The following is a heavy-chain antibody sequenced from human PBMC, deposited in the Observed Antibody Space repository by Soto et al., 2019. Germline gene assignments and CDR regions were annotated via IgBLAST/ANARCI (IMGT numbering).Heavy chain of an antibody. J-gene: IGHJ4*02. CDR2: IYYSGST. CDR1: GDCISRYY. V-gene: IGHV4-59*01. Sequence: SETLSLTCTVSGDCISRYYLCWFRQPPGKGLEWIGYIYYSGSTNYNPSLKSRVTISVDTSKNQFSLKLSSVTAADTAVYYCARRNGDYADYWSQGTLVTVSS. D-gene: IGHD4-17*01. CDR3: ARRNGDYADY.